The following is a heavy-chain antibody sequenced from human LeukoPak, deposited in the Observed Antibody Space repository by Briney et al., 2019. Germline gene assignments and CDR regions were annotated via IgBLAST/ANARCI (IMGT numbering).Heavy chain of an antibody. J-gene: IGHJ4*02. CDR1: GGSISSSSYY. CDR3: ARLAAGNYFDY. D-gene: IGHD6-13*01. Sequence: SETLSLTCTVSGGSISSSSYYWGWIRQPPGKGLEWIGSIYYSGSTYYNPSLKSRVTISVDTSKNQFSLKLSSVTAADTAVYYCARLAAGNYFDYWGQGTLVTVS. V-gene: IGHV4-39*01. CDR2: IYYSGST.